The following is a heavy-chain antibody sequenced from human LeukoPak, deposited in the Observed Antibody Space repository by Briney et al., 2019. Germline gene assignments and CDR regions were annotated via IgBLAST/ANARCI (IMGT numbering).Heavy chain of an antibody. CDR3: ARDLYGSSGRYNVLDY. J-gene: IGHJ4*02. V-gene: IGHV3-30*19. CDR1: GFTFRNYG. Sequence: GGSLRLSCAASGFTFRNYGMNWVRQAPGKGLEWVAVISYDGSNKYYADSVKGRFTISRDNSKNTLYLQMNSLRAEDTAVYYCARDLYGSSGRYNVLDYWGQGTLVTVSS. CDR2: ISYDGSNK. D-gene: IGHD6-19*01.